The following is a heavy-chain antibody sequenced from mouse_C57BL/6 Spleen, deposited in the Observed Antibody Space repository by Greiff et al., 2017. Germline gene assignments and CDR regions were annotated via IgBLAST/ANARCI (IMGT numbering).Heavy chain of an antibody. D-gene: IGHD1-1*01. Sequence: EVKLVESGEGLVKPGGSLKLSCAASGFTFSRYAMSWVRQTPEKRLEWVAYISSGGDYIYYADTVKGRFTISRDNARNTLYLQMSSLKSEDTAMYYCTRDIDYGSSHYYAMDYWGQGTSVTVSS. CDR2: ISSGGDYI. CDR3: TRDIDYGSSHYYAMDY. CDR1: GFTFSRYA. J-gene: IGHJ4*01. V-gene: IGHV5-9-1*02.